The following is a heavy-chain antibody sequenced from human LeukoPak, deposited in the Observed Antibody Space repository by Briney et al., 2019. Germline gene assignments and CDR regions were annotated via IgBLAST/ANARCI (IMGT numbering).Heavy chain of an antibody. J-gene: IGHJ3*02. D-gene: IGHD3-22*01. Sequence: SETLSLTCTVSGGSISSYYWSWIRQPPGKGLEWIGYIYYSGSTNYNPSLKSRVTITVDTSKNQFSLKLSSVTAADTAVYYCARVRHTTIVGGNAFDIWGQGTMVTVSS. CDR2: IYYSGST. CDR3: ARVRHTTIVGGNAFDI. V-gene: IGHV4-59*01. CDR1: GGSISSYY.